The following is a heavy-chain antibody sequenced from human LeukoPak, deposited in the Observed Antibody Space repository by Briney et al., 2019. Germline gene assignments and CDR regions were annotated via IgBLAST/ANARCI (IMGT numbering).Heavy chain of an antibody. J-gene: IGHJ3*02. V-gene: IGHV3-23*01. CDR1: GFTFGSYA. CDR3: ASAARPFAFDI. D-gene: IGHD6-6*01. CDR2: ISGSGGST. Sequence: PGRSLRLCYAASGFTFGSYAMSWVRQAPGNRLEWVSAISGSGGSTYYADSVKGRFTISRGNSKNTLDLQMNSLRAEDTAVYYCASAARPFAFDIWGQGTMVTVSS.